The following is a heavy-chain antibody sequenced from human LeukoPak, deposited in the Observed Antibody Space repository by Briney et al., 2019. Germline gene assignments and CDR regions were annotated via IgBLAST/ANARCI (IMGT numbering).Heavy chain of an antibody. V-gene: IGHV1-46*01. Sequence: ASVKVSCTASGYTFTSYYMHWVRQAPGQGLEWMGIINPSGGSTSYAQKFQGRVTMTRDMSTSTVYMELSSLRSEDTAVYYCARVVTGYGGVRPFDYWGQGTLVTVSS. CDR1: GYTFTSYY. D-gene: IGHD4-23*01. J-gene: IGHJ4*02. CDR2: INPSGGST. CDR3: ARVVTGYGGVRPFDY.